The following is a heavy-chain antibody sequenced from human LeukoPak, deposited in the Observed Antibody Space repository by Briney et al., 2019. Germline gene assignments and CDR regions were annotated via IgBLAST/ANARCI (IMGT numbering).Heavy chain of an antibody. CDR3: ARGGFGPRRYYYYMDV. CDR2: IYTSGST. J-gene: IGHJ6*03. V-gene: IGHV4-4*07. CDR1: GVSISSYY. Sequence: PSETLSLTCTVSGVSISSYYWSWIRQPAGKGLEWIGRIYTSGSTNYKPSLKSRVTMSVDTSKNQFSLKLSSVTAADTAVYYCARGGFGPRRYYYYMDVWGKGTTVTVSS. D-gene: IGHD3-10*01.